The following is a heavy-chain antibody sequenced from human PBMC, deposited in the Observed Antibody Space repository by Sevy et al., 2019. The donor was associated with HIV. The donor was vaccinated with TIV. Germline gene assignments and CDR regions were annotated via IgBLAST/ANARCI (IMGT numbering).Heavy chain of an antibody. CDR1: GFSFSYYG. J-gene: IGHJ6*02. CDR2: ISHDGINE. Sequence: GGSLRLSCIGSGFSFSYYGIHWVRQSPGKGLDWVALISHDGINEYYADSVKGRFTSSRDNSKNTVYLEMNRLRNEDTAIYFCANAYSGSYSHSYLYALDVWGQGTTVTVSS. D-gene: IGHD1-26*01. CDR3: ANAYSGSYSHSYLYALDV. V-gene: IGHV3-30*18.